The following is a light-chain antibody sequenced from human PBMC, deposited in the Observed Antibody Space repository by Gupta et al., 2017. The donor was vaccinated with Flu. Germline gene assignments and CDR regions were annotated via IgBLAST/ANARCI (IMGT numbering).Light chain of an antibody. V-gene: IGLV4-69*01. CDR2: INRDGSH. J-gene: IGLJ3*02. Sequence: SEHSHYINAWHQQLPKRGNRFLMRINRDGSHIKGDGIPDRVSGSRSGAERDLTISGLQAEDEAYYYCQTWGAGSRVFGGGT. CDR3: QTWGAGSRV. CDR1: SEHSHYI.